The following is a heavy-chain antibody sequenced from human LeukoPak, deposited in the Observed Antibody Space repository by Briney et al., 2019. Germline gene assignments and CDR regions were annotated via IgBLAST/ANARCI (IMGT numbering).Heavy chain of an antibody. Sequence: GGSLRLSCAASGFTFSSYAMHWVRQAPGKGLEYVSAISSNGGSTYYANSVKGRFTISRDNSKNTLYLQMGSLRAEDMAVYYCAKDLYSSGWYGYYFDYWGQGTLVTVSS. CDR2: ISSNGGST. CDR1: GFTFSSYA. V-gene: IGHV3-64*01. J-gene: IGHJ4*02. CDR3: AKDLYSSGWYGYYFDY. D-gene: IGHD6-19*01.